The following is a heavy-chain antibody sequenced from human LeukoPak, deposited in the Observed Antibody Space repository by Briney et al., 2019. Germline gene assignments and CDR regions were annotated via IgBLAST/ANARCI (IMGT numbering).Heavy chain of an antibody. V-gene: IGHV4-61*02. D-gene: IGHD4-23*01. Sequence: SETLSLTCTVSGGSISSGSDYWTWIRQPAGKGLEWIGRIYTSESTNYNPSLKSRVTISVDTSKNQFSLKLSSVTAADTAVYYCARAPPPHDYGGNWGYFDYWGQGTLVTVSS. J-gene: IGHJ4*02. CDR1: GGSISSGSDY. CDR2: IYTSEST. CDR3: ARAPPPHDYGGNWGYFDY.